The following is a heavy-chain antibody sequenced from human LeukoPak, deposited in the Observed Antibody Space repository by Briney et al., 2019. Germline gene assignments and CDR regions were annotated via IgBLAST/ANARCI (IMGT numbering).Heavy chain of an antibody. CDR2: IKQDGSEK. Sequence: GGSLRLSCAASGFTFSSYWMVWVRQAPGKGLEWVAGIKQDGSEKYYVDSMKGRFTISRDNAKNSLYLQMNSLRVEDTAVYYCARMPRGPDVWGKGTTVTVSS. CDR3: ARMPRGPDV. CDR1: GFTFSSYW. J-gene: IGHJ6*04. D-gene: IGHD2-2*01. V-gene: IGHV3-7*01.